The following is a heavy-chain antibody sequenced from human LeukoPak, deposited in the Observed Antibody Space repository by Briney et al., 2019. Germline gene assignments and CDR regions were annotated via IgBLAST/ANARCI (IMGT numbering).Heavy chain of an antibody. Sequence: SETLSLTCTVSGGSISSYYWSWIRQPPGKGLEWIGYIYYSGSTNYNPSLKSRATISVDTSKNQFSLKLSSVTAADTAVYYCARLSPRCSSTSCYYYYGMDVWGQGTTVTVSS. D-gene: IGHD2-2*01. CDR1: GGSISSYY. V-gene: IGHV4-59*08. CDR3: ARLSPRCSSTSCYYYYGMDV. CDR2: IYYSGST. J-gene: IGHJ6*02.